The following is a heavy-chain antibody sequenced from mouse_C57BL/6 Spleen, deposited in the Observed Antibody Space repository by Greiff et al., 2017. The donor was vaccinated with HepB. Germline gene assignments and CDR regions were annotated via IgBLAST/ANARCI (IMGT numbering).Heavy chain of an antibody. CDR2: IWRGGST. CDR3: AKGEDWDGGYFDV. CDR1: GFSLTSYG. Sequence: VQLQQSGPGLVQPSQSLSITCTVSGFSLTSYGVHWVRQSPGKGLEWLGVIWRGGSTDYNAAFMSRLSITKDNSKSQVFFKMNSLQADDTAIYYCAKGEDWDGGYFDVWGTGTTVTVSS. V-gene: IGHV2-5*01. J-gene: IGHJ1*03. D-gene: IGHD4-1*01.